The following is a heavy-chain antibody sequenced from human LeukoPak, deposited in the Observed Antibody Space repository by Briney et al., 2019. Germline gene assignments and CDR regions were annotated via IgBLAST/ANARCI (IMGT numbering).Heavy chain of an antibody. CDR1: GFTFRSYS. CDR2: ISSSSSYI. D-gene: IGHD3-9*01. CDR3: ARVPLNTRNYDILTGYYFDY. V-gene: IGHV3-21*01. J-gene: IGHJ4*02. Sequence: GGSLRLSCAASGFTFRSYSMNWVRQAPGKGLEWVSSISSSSSYIYYADSVKGRFTISRDNAKNSLYLQMNSLRAEDTAVYYCARVPLNTRNYDILTGYYFDYWGQGTLVTVSS.